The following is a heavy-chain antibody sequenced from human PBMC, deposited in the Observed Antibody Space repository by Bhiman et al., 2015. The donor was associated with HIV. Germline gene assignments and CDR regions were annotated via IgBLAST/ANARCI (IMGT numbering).Heavy chain of an antibody. CDR1: GFTFSSHS. CDR3: ARDRPYNWNWGGYFYGLDV. V-gene: IGHV3-21*03. D-gene: IGHD1-7*01. J-gene: IGHJ6*02. Sequence: EVQLVESGGGLVKPGGSLRLSCAASGFTFSSHSMTWVRQAPGKGLEWVSSITSSSRFQYADSVKGRFTISRDNAKNSLYLQMNSLRAEDTAVFYCARDRPYNWNWGGYFYGLDVWGQGTTVTVSS. CDR2: ITSSSRF.